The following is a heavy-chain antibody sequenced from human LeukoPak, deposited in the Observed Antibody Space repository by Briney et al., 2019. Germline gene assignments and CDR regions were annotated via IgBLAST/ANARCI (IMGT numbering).Heavy chain of an antibody. Sequence: GGSLKLSCAASGFTFSGSAVHWVRQASGKGLEWVGRMRTKANNYATAHAASVKGRFTISRDDSKNTAYLQMNSLRAEDTAVYYCAKDPCSGGSCYSHAFDIWGQGAMVTVSS. CDR3: AKDPCSGGSCYSHAFDI. CDR1: GFTFSGSA. D-gene: IGHD2-15*01. V-gene: IGHV3-73*01. J-gene: IGHJ3*02. CDR2: MRTKANNYAT.